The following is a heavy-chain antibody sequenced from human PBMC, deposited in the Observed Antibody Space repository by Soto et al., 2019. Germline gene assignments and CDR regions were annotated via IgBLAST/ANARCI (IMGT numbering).Heavy chain of an antibody. D-gene: IGHD2-15*01. Sequence: SETLSLTCTVSGGSVTSSSYYWGWIRQPPGKGPEWIGRIYHDGSTYYNPSLKSRVTMSVDTSKNQFSLNLSSVTAADTAVYYCARWVEVSLDYFDSWGQGTPVTLSS. CDR1: GGSVTSSSYY. CDR2: IYHDGST. CDR3: ARWVEVSLDYFDS. V-gene: IGHV4-39*07. J-gene: IGHJ4*02.